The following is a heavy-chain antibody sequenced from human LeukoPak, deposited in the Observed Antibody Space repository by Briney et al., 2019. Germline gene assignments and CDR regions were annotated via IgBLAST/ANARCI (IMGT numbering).Heavy chain of an antibody. CDR3: AKDIPGGGDDY. V-gene: IGHV3-7*01. J-gene: IGHJ4*02. CDR2: IREDGGKQ. D-gene: IGHD2-21*02. CDR1: GFNFDNFW. Sequence: GGSLRLSCAASGFNFDNFWMSWVRQAPGKGLEWVANIREDGGKQNYVDSVKGRFTISRDNAKSSVYLQLNSLKADDTAIYYCAKDIPGGGDDYWGQGTLVTVSS.